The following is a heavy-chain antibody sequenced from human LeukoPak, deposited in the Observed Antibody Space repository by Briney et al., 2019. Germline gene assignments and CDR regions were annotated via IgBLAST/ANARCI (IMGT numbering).Heavy chain of an antibody. Sequence: GGSLRLSCAASGFTFSTFSMSWVRQPPGKGLEWVASIFPSGGEIHYADSGRGRFTISRDNSKSTLSLQMNSLRAEDTAIYYCATYRQVLLPFESWGQGTLVTVYS. CDR1: GFTFSTFS. V-gene: IGHV3-23*01. CDR3: ATYRQVLLPFES. CDR2: IFPSGGEI. J-gene: IGHJ4*02. D-gene: IGHD2-8*02.